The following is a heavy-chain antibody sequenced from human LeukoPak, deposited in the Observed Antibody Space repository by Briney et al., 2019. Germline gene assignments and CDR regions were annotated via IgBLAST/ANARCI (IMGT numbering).Heavy chain of an antibody. CDR3: AAAVTLRRYYYYGMDV. D-gene: IGHD4-17*01. V-gene: IGHV4-34*01. J-gene: IGHJ6*02. CDR2: INHSGST. Sequence: PSETLSLTCAVYGGSFSGYYWSWIRQPPGKGLEWIGEINHSGSTNYNPSLKSRVTISVDTSKNQFSLKLSSVTAADTAVYYCAAAVTLRRYYYYGMDVWDQGTTVTVSS. CDR1: GGSFSGYY.